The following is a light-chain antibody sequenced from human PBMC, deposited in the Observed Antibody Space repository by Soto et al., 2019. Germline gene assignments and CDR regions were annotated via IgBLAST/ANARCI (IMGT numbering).Light chain of an antibody. Sequence: EIVLTQFPGTLSLSPGERATLSCRASQSVRSDSLAWYQQKPGQAPRLLIYSAAIRATGIPQRFSGSGSGTDFTFTISRLEPEDVAVYYCQQYGTSAAFTFGPGTKVDIK. V-gene: IGKV3-20*01. CDR1: QSVRSDS. J-gene: IGKJ3*01. CDR2: SAA. CDR3: QQYGTSAAFT.